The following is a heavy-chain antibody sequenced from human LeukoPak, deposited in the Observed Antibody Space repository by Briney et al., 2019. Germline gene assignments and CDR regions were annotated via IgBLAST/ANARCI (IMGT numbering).Heavy chain of an antibody. CDR2: INPNSGGT. CDR1: GYTFTGYY. Sequence: GASVKVSCKASGYTFTGYYMHWVRQAPGQGLEWMGWINPNSGGTNYAQKFQGRVTMTRDTSISTAYMELRSLRSDDTAVYYCARGGSTVTQTPFDYWGQGTLVTVSS. V-gene: IGHV1-2*02. D-gene: IGHD4-17*01. J-gene: IGHJ4*02. CDR3: ARGGSTVTQTPFDY.